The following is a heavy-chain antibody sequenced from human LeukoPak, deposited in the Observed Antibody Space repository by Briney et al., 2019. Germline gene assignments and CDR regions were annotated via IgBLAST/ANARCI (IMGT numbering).Heavy chain of an antibody. CDR2: IKQDGSEK. V-gene: IGHV3-7*01. Sequence: GGSLRRSCVASGFTISSRDWMTWVRQAPGKGLEWVANIKQDGSEKNYVDSVKGRFTISRDNAKNSVDLQMNSLRVEDTAVYYCVRDPNYSENFDYWGQGALVTV. D-gene: IGHD2-21*01. J-gene: IGHJ4*02. CDR3: VRDPNYSENFDY. CDR1: GFTISSRDW.